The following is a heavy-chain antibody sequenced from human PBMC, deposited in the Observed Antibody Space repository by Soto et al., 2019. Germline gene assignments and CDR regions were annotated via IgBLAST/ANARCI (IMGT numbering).Heavy chain of an antibody. CDR3: ARGSAGTYNYFDY. CDR1: GGTFSSYT. D-gene: IGHD3-10*01. Sequence: QVQLVQSGAEVKKPGSSVRVSCKASGGTFSSYTITWVRQAPGQGLEWMGGIIPVLGTANYAQKFQGRVTITSDESTSTAYMELSSLRSEDTAVYYCARGSAGTYNYFDYWGQGTLVTVSS. V-gene: IGHV1-69*01. CDR2: IIPVLGTA. J-gene: IGHJ4*02.